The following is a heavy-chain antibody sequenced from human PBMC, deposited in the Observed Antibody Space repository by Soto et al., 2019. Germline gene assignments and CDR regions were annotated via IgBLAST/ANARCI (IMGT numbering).Heavy chain of an antibody. V-gene: IGHV3-23*01. J-gene: IGHJ4*02. D-gene: IGHD6-6*01. Sequence: GGSLRLSCAASGFTFNSYAMSWVRQAPGKGLEWVSSVSGLGATTHHADSVQGRFTISRDNSRNTLYLQMNSLRAEDTAVYYCAKLSQYSSSYYFNSWGQGTLVTVSS. CDR3: AKLSQYSSSYYFNS. CDR1: GFTFNSYA. CDR2: VSGLGATT.